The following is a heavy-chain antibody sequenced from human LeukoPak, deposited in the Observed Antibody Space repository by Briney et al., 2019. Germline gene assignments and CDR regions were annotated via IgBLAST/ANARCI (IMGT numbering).Heavy chain of an antibody. V-gene: IGHV4-4*07. CDR3: ARAHSGCGGTCTSEH. CDR1: GGSISNYW. CDR2: IHDNGDT. J-gene: IGHJ1*01. Sequence: SETLSLTCTVSGGSISNYWWSWIRQPAGKGLEWVGRIHDNGDTNHNPSLKSRVTMSFDTSRNQVSLKLTSVTAADTAVYYSARAHSGCGGTCTSEHWGPGTLVTASS. D-gene: IGHD2-15*01.